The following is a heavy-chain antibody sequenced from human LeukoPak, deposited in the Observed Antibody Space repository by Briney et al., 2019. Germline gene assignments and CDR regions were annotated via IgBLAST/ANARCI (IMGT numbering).Heavy chain of an antibody. V-gene: IGHV4-34*01. CDR3: ARVPKYFDL. CDR1: GVSFSGFY. CDR2: INHSRST. Sequence: SETLSLTCAVYGVSFSGFYWTWIRQPPGKGLEWIGQINHSRSTHYNPSLKSRVTISVDTSKNQFSLKLSSVTAADTAVYYCARVPKYFDLWGRGTLVTVSS. J-gene: IGHJ2*01.